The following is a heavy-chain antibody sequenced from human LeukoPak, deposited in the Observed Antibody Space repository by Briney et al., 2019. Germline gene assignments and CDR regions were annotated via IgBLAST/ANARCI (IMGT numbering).Heavy chain of an antibody. CDR2: INPNSGDT. V-gene: IGHV1-2*02. Sequence: ASVKVSCKASGYTFTGHYMYWVRQAPGQGFEWMGWINPNSGDTNYAQKFQGRVTMTRDTSISTAYMDLNRLTSDDTAVYYCARRLTTSQDLDYWGQGTLVTVSS. CDR3: ARRLTTSQDLDY. D-gene: IGHD2-2*01. CDR1: GYTFTGHY. J-gene: IGHJ4*02.